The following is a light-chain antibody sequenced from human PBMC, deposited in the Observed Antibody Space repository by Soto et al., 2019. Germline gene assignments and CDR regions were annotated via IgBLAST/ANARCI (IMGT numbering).Light chain of an antibody. J-gene: IGLJ1*01. CDR1: SSDVGGYNY. CDR3: SSYTSSTSDV. Sequence: QSALTQPASVSGSPGQSITISCTGTSSDVGGYNYVSWYQQHPGKAPKLVIYDVSNRPSGVSNRFSGSKSGDTASLTISGLQAEDEAVYYCSSYTSSTSDVFGTGPKLTVL. V-gene: IGLV2-14*03. CDR2: DVS.